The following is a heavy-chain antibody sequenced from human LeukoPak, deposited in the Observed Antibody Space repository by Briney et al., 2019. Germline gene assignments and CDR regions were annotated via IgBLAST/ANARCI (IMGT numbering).Heavy chain of an antibody. J-gene: IGHJ5*02. CDR3: TTLTMVRGVISNNWFDP. V-gene: IGHV3-15*01. Sequence: GGSLRLSCAASGFTFSNAWMSWVRQAPGKGLEWVGRIKSKTDGGTIDYAAPVKGRFTVSRDDSKNTLYLQMNSLKTEDTAVYYCTTLTMVRGVISNNWFDPWGQGTLVTVSS. CDR2: IKSKTDGGTI. D-gene: IGHD3-10*01. CDR1: GFTFSNAW.